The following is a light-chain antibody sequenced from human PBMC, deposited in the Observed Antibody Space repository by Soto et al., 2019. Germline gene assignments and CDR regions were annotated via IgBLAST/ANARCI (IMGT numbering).Light chain of an antibody. J-gene: IGKJ5*01. CDR2: DAS. V-gene: IGKV3-11*01. CDR1: QSVSTY. CDR3: QQRSNWQIT. Sequence: ETVLTQSPASLSLSPGESATLSCRASQSVSTYLAWYQQKPGQAPRLLIYDASNRVTGIPARFRGSGSGTDFTLTISSLEPDDFAVYYCQQRSNWQITFGQGTRREIK.